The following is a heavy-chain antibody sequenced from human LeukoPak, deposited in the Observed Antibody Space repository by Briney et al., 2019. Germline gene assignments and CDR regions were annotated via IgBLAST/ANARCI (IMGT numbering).Heavy chain of an antibody. D-gene: IGHD3-10*01. V-gene: IGHV3-74*01. J-gene: IGHJ6*03. Sequence: PGGSLRLSCAASGFSFSSYWMYWVRQAPGKGPVWVSRINTDGSSRRYVDSVEGRFTISRDTAENTLYLQMDNLRADDTAVYYCARGETYLYYYNMDVWGKGTTVTVSS. CDR1: GFSFSSYW. CDR2: INTDGSSR. CDR3: ARGETYLYYYNMDV.